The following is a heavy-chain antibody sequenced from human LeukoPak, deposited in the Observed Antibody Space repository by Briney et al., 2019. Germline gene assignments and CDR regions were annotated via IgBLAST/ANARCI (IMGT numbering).Heavy chain of an antibody. D-gene: IGHD6-19*01. CDR2: IYYSGST. Sequence: SETLSLTCTVSGGSISSSSYYWGWIRQPPGKGLEWIGSIYYSGSTYYNPSLKSRVTISVYTSKNQFSLKLSSVTAADTAVYYCARDVAGTGVDPWGQGTLVTVSS. V-gene: IGHV4-39*07. CDR3: ARDVAGTGVDP. CDR1: GGSISSSSYY. J-gene: IGHJ5*02.